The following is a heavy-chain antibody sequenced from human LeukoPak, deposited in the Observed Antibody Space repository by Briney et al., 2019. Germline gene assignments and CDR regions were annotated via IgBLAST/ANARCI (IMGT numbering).Heavy chain of an antibody. D-gene: IGHD3-3*01. CDR3: AREGVNRNGFLEWLSPLTYYFDY. J-gene: IGHJ4*02. CDR2: ISAYNGNT. Sequence: GASVKVSCKASGYTFTSYGISWVRQAPGQGLEWMGWISAYNGNTNYAQKLQGRVTMTTDTSTSTAYMELRSLRSDDTAVYYCAREGVNRNGFLEWLSPLTYYFDYWGQGTLVTVSS. V-gene: IGHV1-18*01. CDR1: GYTFTSYG.